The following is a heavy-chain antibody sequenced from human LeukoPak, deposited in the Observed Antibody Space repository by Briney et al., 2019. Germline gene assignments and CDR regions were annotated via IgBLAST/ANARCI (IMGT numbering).Heavy chain of an antibody. Sequence: GGSLRLSCAASGFTFSNAWMSWVRQAPGKGLEWVGRIKSKTDGGTTDYAAPVKGRFTISRDDSKNTLYLQMNSLKTEDTAVYYCTTGPMVRGVSLDPWGQGTLVTVSS. CDR2: IKSKTDGGTT. CDR3: TTGPMVRGVSLDP. D-gene: IGHD3-10*01. CDR1: GFTFSNAW. V-gene: IGHV3-15*01. J-gene: IGHJ5*02.